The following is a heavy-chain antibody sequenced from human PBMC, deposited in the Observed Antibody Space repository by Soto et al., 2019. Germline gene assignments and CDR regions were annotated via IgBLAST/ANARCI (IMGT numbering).Heavy chain of an antibody. J-gene: IGHJ4*02. CDR1: GFTFSSYG. Sequence: GGSLRLSCAASGFTFSSYGMHWVRQAPGKGLEWVAVISYDGSNKYYADSVKGRFTISRDNSKNTLYLQMNSLRAEDTAVYYCAKPTYGSGSYYRPTFDYWGQGTLVTVSS. D-gene: IGHD3-10*01. CDR2: ISYDGSNK. V-gene: IGHV3-30*18. CDR3: AKPTYGSGSYYRPTFDY.